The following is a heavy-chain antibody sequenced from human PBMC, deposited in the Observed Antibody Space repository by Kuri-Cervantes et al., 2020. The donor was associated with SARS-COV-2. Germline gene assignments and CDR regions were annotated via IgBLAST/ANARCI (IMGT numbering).Heavy chain of an antibody. V-gene: IGHV3-53*01. D-gene: IGHD1-1*01. Sequence: GESLKISCAASGFIVSSNYMIWVRQAPGKGLEWVSVIFSGGSTDYADSVKGRFTISRDNSKNTLYLQMNSLRAEDTAVYYCVRDGDHWNFDYWGQGTLVTVSS. J-gene: IGHJ4*02. CDR2: IFSGGST. CDR3: VRDGDHWNFDY. CDR1: GFIVSSNY.